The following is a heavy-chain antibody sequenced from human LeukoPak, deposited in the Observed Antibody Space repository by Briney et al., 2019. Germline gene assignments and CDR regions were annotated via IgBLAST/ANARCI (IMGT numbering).Heavy chain of an antibody. CDR1: GFTFSSYA. CDR3: AKDRARGMVRGIPTHFDY. D-gene: IGHD3-10*01. J-gene: IGHJ4*02. V-gene: IGHV3-23*01. Sequence: PGGSLRLSCAASGFTFSSYAMSWVRQAPGKGLEWVSAISGSGGSTYYADSVKDRFTISRDNSKNTLYLQMNSLRAEDTVVYYCAKDRARGMVRGIPTHFDYWGQGTLVTVSS. CDR2: ISGSGGST.